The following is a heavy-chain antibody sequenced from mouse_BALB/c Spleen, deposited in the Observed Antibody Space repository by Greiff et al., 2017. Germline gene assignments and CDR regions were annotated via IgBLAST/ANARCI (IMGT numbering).Heavy chain of an antibody. J-gene: IGHJ4*01. V-gene: IGHV2-6-2*01. CDR2: IWSDGST. CDR1: GFSFTRYG. CDR3: ARQSTATRAMDY. Sequence: VKLQESGPDLVAPSQSLSITCTVSGFSFTRYGVHWVRQPPGKGLEWLVVIWSDGSTTYNSALKSRLSISKDNSKSQVFLKMNSLQTDDTAMYYCARQSTATRAMDYWGQGTAGTVAA. D-gene: IGHD1-2*01.